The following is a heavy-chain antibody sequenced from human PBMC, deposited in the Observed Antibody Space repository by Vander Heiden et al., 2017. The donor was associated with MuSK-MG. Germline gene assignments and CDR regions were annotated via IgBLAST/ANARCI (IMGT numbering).Heavy chain of an antibody. V-gene: IGHV1-69*06. CDR1: GGTFSSYA. CDR3: ARVRPQVRGVIITGNYYGMDV. D-gene: IGHD3-10*01. CDR2: IIPIFGTA. Sequence: QVQLVQSGAEVKKPGSSVQVSCKASGGTFSSYAISWVRQAPGQGLDWMGGIIPIFGTANYAQKFQGRVTITADKSTSTAYMELSSLRSEDTAVYYCARVRPQVRGVIITGNYYGMDVWGQGTTVTVSS. J-gene: IGHJ6*02.